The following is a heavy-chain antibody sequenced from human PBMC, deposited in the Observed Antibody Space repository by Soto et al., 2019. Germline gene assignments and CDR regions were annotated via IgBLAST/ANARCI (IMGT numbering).Heavy chain of an antibody. V-gene: IGHV1-69*01. J-gene: IGHJ6*02. Sequence: QGQLVQSGAEVKKPGSSVKVSCKASGGTFSSYAISWVRQAPGQGLEWMGGIIPISGTANYGQKFQGRVTITADESTSTAYMELSSLRSEDTAVYYCARSQGSSTSLEVYYYYYYGMDVWGQGTTVTVSS. CDR3: ARSQGSSTSLEVYYYYYYGMDV. D-gene: IGHD2-2*01. CDR2: IIPISGTA. CDR1: GGTFSSYA.